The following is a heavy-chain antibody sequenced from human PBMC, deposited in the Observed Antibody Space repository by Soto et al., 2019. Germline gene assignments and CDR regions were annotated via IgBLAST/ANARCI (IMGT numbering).Heavy chain of an antibody. Sequence: GASVKVSCKASGYTFTGYYMHWVRQAPGQGLEWMGWINPNSGGTNYAQKFQGWVTMTRDTSISTAYMELSGLRSDDTAVYYCAREFSGRLVRLGTFDYWGQGTLVTVSS. J-gene: IGHJ4*02. CDR3: AREFSGRLVRLGTFDY. V-gene: IGHV1-2*04. D-gene: IGHD2-8*02. CDR1: GYTFTGYY. CDR2: INPNSGGT.